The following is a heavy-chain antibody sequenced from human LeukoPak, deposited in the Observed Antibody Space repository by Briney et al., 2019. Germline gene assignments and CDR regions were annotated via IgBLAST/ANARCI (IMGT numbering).Heavy chain of an antibody. Sequence: ASVKVSCKASGYTFTSYYMHWVRQAPGQGLEWMGIINPSGGSTSYAQKFQGRVTMTRNTSISTAYMELSSLRSEDTAVYYCARRSLGAILSSGSYLWFDPWGQGTLVTVSS. CDR2: INPSGGST. CDR3: ARRSLGAILSSGSYLWFDP. J-gene: IGHJ5*02. V-gene: IGHV1-46*01. D-gene: IGHD3-10*01. CDR1: GYTFTSYY.